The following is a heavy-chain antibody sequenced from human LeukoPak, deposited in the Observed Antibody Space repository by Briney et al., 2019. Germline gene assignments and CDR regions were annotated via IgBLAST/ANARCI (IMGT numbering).Heavy chain of an antibody. D-gene: IGHD6-6*01. J-gene: IGHJ6*03. CDR2: IRYDGSNK. CDR1: GFTFSSYG. V-gene: IGHV3-30*02. CDR3: AKGWPPGSSSAMDV. Sequence: GGSLRLSCAASGFTFSSYGMHWVRQAPGKGLEWVAFIRYDGSNKYYADSVKGRFTISRDNSKNTLYLQMNSLRAEDTAVYYCAKGWPPGSSSAMDVWGKGTTVTVSS.